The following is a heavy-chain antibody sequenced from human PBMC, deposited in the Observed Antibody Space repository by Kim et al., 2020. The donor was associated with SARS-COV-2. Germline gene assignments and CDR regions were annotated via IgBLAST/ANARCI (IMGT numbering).Heavy chain of an antibody. Sequence: QKIQGRVTITADESTSTAYMELSSLRSEDTAVYYCARATGYYYYYYMDVWGKGTTGTVSS. CDR3: ARATGYYYYYYMDV. V-gene: IGHV1-69*01. J-gene: IGHJ6*03. D-gene: IGHD1-1*01.